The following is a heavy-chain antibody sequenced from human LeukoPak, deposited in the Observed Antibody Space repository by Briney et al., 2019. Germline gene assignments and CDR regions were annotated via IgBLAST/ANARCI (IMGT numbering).Heavy chain of an antibody. CDR2: IYTSGST. Sequence: PSETLSLTCTVSGGSISSSSYYWGWIRQPAGKGLEWIGRIYTSGSTNYNPSLKSRVTISVDTSKNQFSLKLSSVTAADTAVYYCARGMTDVNCDVWGKGTTVTVSS. CDR3: ARGMTDVNCDV. J-gene: IGHJ6*04. CDR1: GGSISSSSYY. V-gene: IGHV4-61*02. D-gene: IGHD2-21*02.